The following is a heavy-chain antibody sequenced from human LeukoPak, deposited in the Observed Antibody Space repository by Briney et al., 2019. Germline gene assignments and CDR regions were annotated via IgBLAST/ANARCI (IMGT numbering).Heavy chain of an antibody. CDR3: AKDGAGSQSYCSSTSCYVDY. Sequence: GGSLRLSCAASGFALSRPAMHWLRQAPGKGLEWVGRIRSKPNNYATTYSASVEGRFTISRDDSKNMTFLQMNSLQAEDTAVYYCAKDGAGSQSYCSSTSCYVDYWGQGTLVTVSS. J-gene: IGHJ4*02. V-gene: IGHV3-73*01. D-gene: IGHD2-2*01. CDR1: GFALSRPA. CDR2: IRSKPNNYAT.